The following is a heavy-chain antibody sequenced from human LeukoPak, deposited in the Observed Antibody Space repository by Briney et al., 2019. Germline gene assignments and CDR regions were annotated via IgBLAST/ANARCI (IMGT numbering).Heavy chain of an antibody. CDR2: IRYDGSNK. D-gene: IGHD3-22*01. Sequence: GGSLRLSCAASGFTFSSYGMHWVRQAPGKGLEWVAFIRYDGSNKYYADSVKGRFTISRDNSMNTLYLQMNSLRAEDTAVYYCAKPQNYYDSSGYIFDYWGQGTLVTVSS. J-gene: IGHJ4*02. CDR3: AKPQNYYDSSGYIFDY. V-gene: IGHV3-30*02. CDR1: GFTFSSYG.